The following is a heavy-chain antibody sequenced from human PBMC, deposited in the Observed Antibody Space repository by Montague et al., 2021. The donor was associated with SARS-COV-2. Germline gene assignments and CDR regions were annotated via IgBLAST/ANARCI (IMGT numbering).Heavy chain of an antibody. V-gene: IGHV4-39*01. J-gene: IGHJ4*02. CDR1: GGSISSTSFF. CDR2: MYSSGTT. D-gene: IGHD6-19*01. CDR3: ARSTSGWFIY. Sequence: SETLSLTCSVSGGSISSTSFFWAWIRQPPGKVLEWVGSMYSSGTTYYKPSLKSRVTIFGDTSRNQLSMRLSSVTAADTAVYYCARSTSGWFIYWGQGTLVTVSS.